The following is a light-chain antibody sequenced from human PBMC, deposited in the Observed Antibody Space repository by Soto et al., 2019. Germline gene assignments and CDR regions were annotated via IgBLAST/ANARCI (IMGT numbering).Light chain of an antibody. Sequence: EIVLTQPPGPLSVSPGDRVTLSCRASQTVHNNYLAWYQQKPGQAPRLLIYGASTPATGTPARFSGSGSGTHFTLTVSRLEPEDFAVYYCQQYGGSAPWTFGPGTKVDMK. J-gene: IGKJ1*01. V-gene: IGKV3-20*01. CDR1: QTVHNNY. CDR2: GAS. CDR3: QQYGGSAPWT.